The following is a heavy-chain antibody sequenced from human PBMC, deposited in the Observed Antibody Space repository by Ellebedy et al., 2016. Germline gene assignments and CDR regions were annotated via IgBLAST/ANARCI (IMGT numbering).Heavy chain of an antibody. D-gene: IGHD2-15*01. CDR2: INSDGSST. J-gene: IGHJ4*02. CDR1: GFTFSSYW. Sequence: GESLKISCAASGFTFSSYWMHWVRQAPGKGLVWVSRINSDGSSTSYADSVKGRFTISRDNAKNTLYLQMNSLRAEDTAVYYCARDYCSGGSCYPDYWGQGTLVTVSS. CDR3: ARDYCSGGSCYPDY. V-gene: IGHV3-74*01.